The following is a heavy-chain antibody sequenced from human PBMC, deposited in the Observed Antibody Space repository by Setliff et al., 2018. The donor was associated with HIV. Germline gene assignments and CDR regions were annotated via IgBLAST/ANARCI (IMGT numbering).Heavy chain of an antibody. D-gene: IGHD1-26*01. J-gene: IGHJ4*02. V-gene: IGHV3-7*01. CDR1: GFRIRSYW. CDR3: ARWGSGSYERVFDY. Sequence: PGGSLRLSCAASGFRIRSYWMSWVRQAPGKGLESVANVKQDGTETLYVDSVKGRFTISRDNANNLVYLQMNSLRVEDTAVYFCARWGSGSYERVFDYWGQGMLVTVS. CDR2: VKQDGTET.